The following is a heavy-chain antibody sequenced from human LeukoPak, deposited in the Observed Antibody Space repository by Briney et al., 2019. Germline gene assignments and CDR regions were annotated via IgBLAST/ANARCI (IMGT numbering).Heavy chain of an antibody. CDR1: GFTFDDYG. J-gene: IGHJ3*02. V-gene: IGHV3-20*04. CDR3: ARTQYYDFWSGYYTDAFDI. CDR2: INWNGGST. D-gene: IGHD3-3*01. Sequence: PGGSLRLPCAASGFTFDDYGMSWVRQAPGKGLEWVSGINWNGGSTGYADSVKGRFTISRDNAKNSLYLQMNSLRAEDTALYYCARTQYYDFWSGYYTDAFDIWGQGTMVTVSS.